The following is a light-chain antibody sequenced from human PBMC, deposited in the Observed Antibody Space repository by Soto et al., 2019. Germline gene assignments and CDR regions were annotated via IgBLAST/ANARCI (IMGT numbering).Light chain of an antibody. CDR3: QQRSKFLWT. Sequence: EIVLTQSPATLSLSPGERATLSCRASQSVSNYLAWYQQKPGQAPRLLMYDTSNRAPGIPARFSGSGSGTDFTITISRVEPEDFAIYFCQQRSKFLWTFGQGTKVEI. CDR1: QSVSNY. V-gene: IGKV3-11*01. J-gene: IGKJ1*01. CDR2: DTS.